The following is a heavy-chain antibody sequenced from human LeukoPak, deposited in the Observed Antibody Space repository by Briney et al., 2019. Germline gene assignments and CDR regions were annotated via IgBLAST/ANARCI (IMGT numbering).Heavy chain of an antibody. D-gene: IGHD6-19*01. CDR3: AKGRYSSGWYGLDY. CDR1: GFTFSSYA. Sequence: GGSLRLSCAASGFTFSSYAMSWVRQAPGKGLEWVSGISGSGGSTYYADSVKGRLTISRDNSKNTLYLQMNSLRAEDTAVYFCAKGRYSSGWYGLDYWGQGTLVTVSS. CDR2: ISGSGGST. V-gene: IGHV3-23*01. J-gene: IGHJ4*02.